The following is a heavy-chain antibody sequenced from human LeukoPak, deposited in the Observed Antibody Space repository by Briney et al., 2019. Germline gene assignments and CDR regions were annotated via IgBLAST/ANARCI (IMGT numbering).Heavy chain of an antibody. D-gene: IGHD4-17*01. CDR3: ARERFYGDYFDY. J-gene: IGHJ4*02. Sequence: GGSLRLSCAASGFTFSSYSMNWVRQAPGKGLEWLSYISSGATTIYYADSVKGRFTISRDNAKDSLSLQMNSLRAEDTAVYYCARERFYGDYFDYWGQGTLVIVSS. CDR2: ISSGATTI. V-gene: IGHV3-48*01. CDR1: GFTFSSYS.